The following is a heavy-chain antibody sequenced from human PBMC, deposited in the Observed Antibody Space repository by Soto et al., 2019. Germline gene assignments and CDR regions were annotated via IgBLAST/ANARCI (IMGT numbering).Heavy chain of an antibody. CDR3: ARRRGESYYGLAY. V-gene: IGHV1-8*01. J-gene: IGHJ4*02. D-gene: IGHD1-26*01. Sequence: QVQLLQSGAEAKKPGASVKISCKASGYNFNNDEINWVRQAPAQGLEWMGWMKGYSGNPLYAQNFQGRLTLTRDTSTNTAYLELTSLVYEDAAIYFCARRRGESYYGLAYWGQGPLVTVSS. CDR1: GYNFNNDE. CDR2: MKGYSGNP.